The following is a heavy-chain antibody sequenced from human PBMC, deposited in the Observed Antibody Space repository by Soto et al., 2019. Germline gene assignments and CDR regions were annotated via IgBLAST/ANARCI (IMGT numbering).Heavy chain of an antibody. Sequence: QVQLVQSGAEVKKPGSSVKISCTASGGTFSSYVISWVRQAPGQGLEWMGGIVPIFGTINYAQKFQGRVAITADESATTAYMALSSLRSEDTAVYYCARGPNVWGRDRSDLRFYGLDVWGRGTTVTVSS. V-gene: IGHV1-69*01. CDR2: IVPIFGTI. CDR1: GGTFSSYV. D-gene: IGHD3-16*02. J-gene: IGHJ6*02. CDR3: ARGPNVWGRDRSDLRFYGLDV.